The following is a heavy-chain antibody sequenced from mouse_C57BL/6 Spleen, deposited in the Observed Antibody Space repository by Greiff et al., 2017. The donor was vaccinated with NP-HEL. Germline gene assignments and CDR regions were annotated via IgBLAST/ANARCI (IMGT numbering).Heavy chain of an antibody. CDR1: GYAFSSYW. J-gene: IGHJ1*03. D-gene: IGHD1-1*01. V-gene: IGHV1-80*01. Sequence: QVQLKESGAELVKPGASVKISCKASGYAFSSYWMNWVKQRPGKGLEWIGQIYPGDGDTNYNGKFKGKATLTADKSSSTAYMQLSSLTSEDSAVYFCARDYGSSYWYFDVGGTGTTVTVSS. CDR2: IYPGDGDT. CDR3: ARDYGSSYWYFDV.